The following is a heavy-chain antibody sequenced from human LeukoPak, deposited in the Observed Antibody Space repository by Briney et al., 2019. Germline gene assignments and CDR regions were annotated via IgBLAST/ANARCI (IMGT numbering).Heavy chain of an antibody. CDR2: IKQVGNEE. J-gene: IGHJ4*02. CDR1: GLTFISHW. D-gene: IGHD3-22*01. CDR3: VKYYHDSSGYSQFYY. Sequence: GGSLRLSCAASGLTFISHWLSWFRRPPGRGLQWLAYIKQVGNEEYYVDSVKGLFTSSRDNTKNSLYMQMNRVSAEGTAVYYCVKYYHDSSGYSQFYYWGQGTLVTASS. V-gene: IGHV3-7*01.